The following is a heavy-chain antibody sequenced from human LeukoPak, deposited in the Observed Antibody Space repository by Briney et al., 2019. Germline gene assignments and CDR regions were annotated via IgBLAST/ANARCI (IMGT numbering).Heavy chain of an antibody. CDR1: GFTFSTYW. J-gene: IGHJ4*02. V-gene: IGHV3-7*01. Sequence: SGGSLRLSCAASGFTFSTYWMRWVRQAPGKGLELVANIKQDASEKYYLDSVKGRFTISRDNAKNSLYLQVNSLRAEDTAVYYCARNQRRLDYWGREPWSPSPQ. CDR2: IKQDASEK. CDR3: ARNQRRLDY. D-gene: IGHD1-14*01.